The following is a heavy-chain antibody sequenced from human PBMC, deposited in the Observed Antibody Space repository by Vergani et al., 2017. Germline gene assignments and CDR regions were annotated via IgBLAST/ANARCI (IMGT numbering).Heavy chain of an antibody. CDR2: IKSKTDGGTT. CDR3: TTDHYGDSPNFDY. CDR1: GFTFSNAW. V-gene: IGHV3-15*01. Sequence: EVQLVESGGGLVKPGGSLRLSCAASGFTFSNAWMSWVRQAPGKGLEWVGRIKSKTDGGTTDYAAPVKGRFTISRDDSKNTLYLQMNSLKTEDTAVYYCTTDHYGDSPNFDYWGQGTLVTVSS. D-gene: IGHD4-17*01. J-gene: IGHJ4*02.